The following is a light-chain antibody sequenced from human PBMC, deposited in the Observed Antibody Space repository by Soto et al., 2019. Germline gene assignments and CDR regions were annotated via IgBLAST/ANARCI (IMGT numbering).Light chain of an antibody. V-gene: IGKV3-11*01. J-gene: IGKJ5*01. Sequence: EIVLTQSPATLSLSPGERATLSCRASQSVSSYLAWYQQKPGQAPRLLIYDASNRATGIPARFSGSGSGTDFTLTISSLEPEDFAVYYCQQSSNGPPPFCQGTRLEIK. CDR3: QQSSNGPPP. CDR2: DAS. CDR1: QSVSSY.